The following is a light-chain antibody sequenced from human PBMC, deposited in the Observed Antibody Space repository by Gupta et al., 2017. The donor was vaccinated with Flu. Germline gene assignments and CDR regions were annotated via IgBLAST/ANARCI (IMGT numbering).Light chain of an antibody. V-gene: IGLV3-21*02. Sequence: SYVLTQPASVSVAPGQTARITCGGNNSGRKSVPWYQQKPGQAPVLVVYEDDDRPSGIPERFSGSISEEKDTLTISRVEAGDEADYYCQVLNSRGDEVVFGGGTKLTVL. J-gene: IGLJ3*02. CDR3: QVLNSRGDEVV. CDR2: EDD. CDR1: NSGRKS.